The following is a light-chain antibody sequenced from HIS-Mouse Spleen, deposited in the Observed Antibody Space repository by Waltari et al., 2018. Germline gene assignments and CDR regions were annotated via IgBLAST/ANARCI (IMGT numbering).Light chain of an antibody. CDR3: QQRSNWPYT. V-gene: IGKV3-11*01. J-gene: IGKJ2*01. CDR1: QSVSSY. Sequence: EIVLTQSPATLSLSPGERATLSCRASQSVSSYLAWYQQKPGQAPRLLIYDASNRATGIPARCSGSGSGTDFTLTISSLEPEDFAVYYCQQRSNWPYTFGQGTKLEIK. CDR2: DAS.